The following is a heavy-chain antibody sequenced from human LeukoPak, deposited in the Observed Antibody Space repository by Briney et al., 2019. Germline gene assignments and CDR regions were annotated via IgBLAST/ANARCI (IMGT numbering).Heavy chain of an antibody. J-gene: IGHJ6*03. CDR3: ARHTGAAAGTGHYYYYMDV. Sequence: GECLKISCKGAGYSVTSYCIGWVRQMPGEGLGWGGIIYLGDPDTRYSPSFQGQGTISADKSISTAYLQWSTLKASDTAMYYCARHTGAAAGTGHYYYYMDVWGKGTTVTVSS. CDR2: IYLGDPDT. V-gene: IGHV5-51*01. CDR1: GYSVTSYC. D-gene: IGHD6-13*01.